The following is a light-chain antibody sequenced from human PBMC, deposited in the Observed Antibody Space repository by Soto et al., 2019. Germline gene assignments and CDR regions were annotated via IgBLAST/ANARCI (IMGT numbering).Light chain of an antibody. CDR2: EVS. Sequence: QSALTQPAYVSGSPGQSITISCTGPSSDGGGYNYVSWYQQHPGKAPKLMIYEVSNRPSGVSNRFSCSKSGNTASPTISGIQAEVEADYYCRAYTSCSGLVVFGGGTRFTDL. J-gene: IGLJ2*01. V-gene: IGLV2-14*01. CDR1: SSDGGGYNY. CDR3: RAYTSCSGLVV.